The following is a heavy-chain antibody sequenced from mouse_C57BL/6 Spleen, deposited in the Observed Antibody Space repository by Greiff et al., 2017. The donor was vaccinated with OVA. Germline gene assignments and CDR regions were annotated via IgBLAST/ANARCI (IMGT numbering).Heavy chain of an antibody. V-gene: IGHV1-19*01. D-gene: IGHD4-1*01. CDR2: INPYNGGT. CDR1: GYTFTDYY. J-gene: IGHJ4*01. Sequence: VQLKESGPVLVKPGASVKMSCKASGYTFTDYYMNWVKQSHGKSLEWIGVINPYNGGTSYNQKFKGKATLTVDKSSSTAYMELNSLTSEDSAVYYCARRTGTYAMDYWGQGTSVTVSS. CDR3: ARRTGTYAMDY.